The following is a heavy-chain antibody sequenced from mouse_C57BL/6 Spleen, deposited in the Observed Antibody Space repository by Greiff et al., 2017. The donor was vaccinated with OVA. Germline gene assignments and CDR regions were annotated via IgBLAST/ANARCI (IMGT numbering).Heavy chain of an antibody. CDR3: ARGDYDVAWFAY. CDR1: GYTFTSYW. D-gene: IGHD2-4*01. V-gene: IGHV1-69*01. Sequence: VQLQQPGAELVMPGASVKLSCKASGYTFTSYWMHWVKQRPGQGLEWIGEIDPSDSYTNYNQKFKGKSTLTVDKSSSTAYMQLSSLTSEDSAVYYCARGDYDVAWFAYWGQGTLVTVSA. J-gene: IGHJ3*01. CDR2: IDPSDSYT.